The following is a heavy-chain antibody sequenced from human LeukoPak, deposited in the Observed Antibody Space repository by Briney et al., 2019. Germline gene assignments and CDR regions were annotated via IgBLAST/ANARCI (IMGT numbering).Heavy chain of an antibody. CDR1: GGSISSGGYS. CDR3: ARSYDGDASDI. CDR2: IYHSGST. J-gene: IGHJ3*02. V-gene: IGHV4-30-2*01. Sequence: SQTLSLTCAVSGGSISSGGYSWSWIRQPPGKGLEWIGYIYHSGSTYYNPSLKSRVTISVDRSKNQFSLKLSSVTAAGTAVYYCARSYDGDASDIWGQGTMVTVSS. D-gene: IGHD3-22*01.